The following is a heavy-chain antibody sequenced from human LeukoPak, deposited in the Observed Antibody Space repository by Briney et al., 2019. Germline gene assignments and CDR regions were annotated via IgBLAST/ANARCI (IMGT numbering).Heavy chain of an antibody. D-gene: IGHD6-13*01. Sequence: GASVKVSCKASGYTFTDYDMHWVRQAPGQGLEWMGWINPNSGGTNYAQKFQGRVTMTRDTSISTAYMELSRLRSDDTAVYYCARGFMAAAVIGGRGYYYYYMDVWGKGTTVTVSS. V-gene: IGHV1-2*02. CDR1: GYTFTDYD. J-gene: IGHJ6*03. CDR2: INPNSGGT. CDR3: ARGFMAAAVIGGRGYYYYYMDV.